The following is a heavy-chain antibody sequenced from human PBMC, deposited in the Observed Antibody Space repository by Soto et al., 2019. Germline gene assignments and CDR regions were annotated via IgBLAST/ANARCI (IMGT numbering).Heavy chain of an antibody. Sequence: EVQLVESGGGLIQPGGSLRLSCAASGFTFSSYWMHWVRQTPGKGLVWVSRIDREGRDTAYADSVKGRFTISRDNAKNTLHLQMNSLRAEDTAVYYCPRATTTVTTRPILGYWGQGTLVTASS. CDR1: GFTFSSYW. J-gene: IGHJ4*02. V-gene: IGHV3-74*01. CDR2: IDREGRDT. CDR3: PRATTTVTTRPILGY. D-gene: IGHD4-17*01.